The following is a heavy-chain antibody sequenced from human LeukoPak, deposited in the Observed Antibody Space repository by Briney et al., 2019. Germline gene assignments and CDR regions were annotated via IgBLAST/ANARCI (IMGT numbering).Heavy chain of an antibody. CDR2: ISSSSSYI. CDR3: IAVAGQGTWFDP. V-gene: IGHV3-21*01. CDR1: GFTFSSYA. J-gene: IGHJ5*02. D-gene: IGHD6-19*01. Sequence: GGSLRLSCAASGFTFSSYAMSWVRQAPGKGLEWVSSISSSSSYIYYADSVKGRFTISRDNAKNSLYLQMNSLRAEDTAVYYCIAVAGQGTWFDPWGQGTLVTVSS.